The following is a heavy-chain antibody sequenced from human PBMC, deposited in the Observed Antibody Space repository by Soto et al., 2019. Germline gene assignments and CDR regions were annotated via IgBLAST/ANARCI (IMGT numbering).Heavy chain of an antibody. CDR3: ARETCSGGSCYYFDY. Sequence: QVQLVESGGGVVQPGRSLRLSCAASGFTFSSYAMHWVRQAPGKGLEWVAVISYDGSNKYYADSVKGRFTISRDNSKNTLYLQMDSLRAEDTAVYYCARETCSGGSCYYFDYWGQGTLVTVSS. J-gene: IGHJ4*02. D-gene: IGHD2-15*01. CDR1: GFTFSSYA. V-gene: IGHV3-30-3*01. CDR2: ISYDGSNK.